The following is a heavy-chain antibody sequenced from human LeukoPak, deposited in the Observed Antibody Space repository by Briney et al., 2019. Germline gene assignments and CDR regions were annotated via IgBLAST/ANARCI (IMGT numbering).Heavy chain of an antibody. Sequence: GGSLRLSCAASGFTLSSYSMNWVRQAPGKGLEWVSSISSSSSYIYYADSVKGRFTISRDNAKNSLYLQMNSLRAEDTAVYYCASLIAVAGGQGFQHWGQGTLVTVSS. J-gene: IGHJ1*01. CDR2: ISSSSSYI. D-gene: IGHD6-19*01. V-gene: IGHV3-21*01. CDR1: GFTLSSYS. CDR3: ASLIAVAGGQGFQH.